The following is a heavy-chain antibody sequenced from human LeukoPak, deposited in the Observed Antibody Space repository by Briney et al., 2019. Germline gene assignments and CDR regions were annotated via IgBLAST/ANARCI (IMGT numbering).Heavy chain of an antibody. Sequence: PSETLSLTCTVSGGSISSYYWSWIRQPPGKGLEWIGYIYYSGSTNYNPSLKSRVTISVDTSKNQFSLKLSSVTGADTAVYYCARVPRSGADYWGQGTLVTVSS. V-gene: IGHV4-59*12. CDR2: IYYSGST. J-gene: IGHJ4*02. CDR1: GGSISSYY. CDR3: ARVPRSGADY. D-gene: IGHD3-10*01.